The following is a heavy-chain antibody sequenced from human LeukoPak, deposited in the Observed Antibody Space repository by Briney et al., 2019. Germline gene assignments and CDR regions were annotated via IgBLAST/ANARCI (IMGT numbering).Heavy chain of an antibody. V-gene: IGHV4-4*07. Sequence: SETLSLTCTVSGGSISSYYWTWIRQPAGKGLEWIGRIHPSGTTNHNPSLKSRVIMSLDMSNNQFSLKVRSVTAADTAVYYCARETEVPGGRSWDFWGQGTLITVSS. D-gene: IGHD6-19*01. CDR2: IHPSGTT. J-gene: IGHJ4*02. CDR3: ARETEVPGGRSWDF. CDR1: GGSISSYY.